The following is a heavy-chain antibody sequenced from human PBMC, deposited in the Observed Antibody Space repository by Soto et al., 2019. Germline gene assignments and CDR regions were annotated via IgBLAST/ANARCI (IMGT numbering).Heavy chain of an antibody. CDR1: GFTFSSYA. CDR2: ISGSGGST. J-gene: IGHJ6*03. V-gene: IGHV3-23*01. Sequence: GSLRLSCAASGFTFSSYAMSWVRQAPGKGLEWVSAISGSGGSTYYADSVKGRFTISRDNSKNTLYLQMNSLRAEDTAVYYCAKAGCSSTSCYPDYYYYMDVWGKGTTVTVS. CDR3: AKAGCSSTSCYPDYYYYMDV. D-gene: IGHD2-2*01.